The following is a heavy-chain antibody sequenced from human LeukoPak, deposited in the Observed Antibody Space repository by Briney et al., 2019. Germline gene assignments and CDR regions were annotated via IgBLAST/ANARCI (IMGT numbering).Heavy chain of an antibody. D-gene: IGHD3-9*01. CDR2: IYYSGST. CDR3: ARGHFDWLLPIDY. CDR1: GGSFSDYY. V-gene: IGHV4-59*01. Sequence: SETLSLTCAVYGGSFSDYYWNWIRQPPGKGLEWIGYIYYSGSTNYNPSLKSRVTISVDTSKNQFSLKLSSVTAADTAVYYCARGHFDWLLPIDYWGQGTLVTVSS. J-gene: IGHJ4*02.